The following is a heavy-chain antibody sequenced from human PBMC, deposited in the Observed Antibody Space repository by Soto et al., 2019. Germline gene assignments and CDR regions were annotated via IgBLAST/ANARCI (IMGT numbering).Heavy chain of an antibody. J-gene: IGHJ6*02. D-gene: IGHD6-19*01. Sequence: ASVKVSCKASGFTFTSSAMQWVRQARGQRPEWIGMIVVGSGNTNYAQKFQERVTMTRDMSTSTVYMELSSLRSEDTAVYYCARAGDTVAVAGSDYYYYYGMDVWGQGTTVTAP. V-gene: IGHV1-58*02. CDR2: IVVGSGNT. CDR1: GFTFTSSA. CDR3: ARAGDTVAVAGSDYYYYYGMDV.